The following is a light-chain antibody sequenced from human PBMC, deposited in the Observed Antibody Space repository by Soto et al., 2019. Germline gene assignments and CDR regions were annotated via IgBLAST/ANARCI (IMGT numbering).Light chain of an antibody. J-gene: IGLJ1*01. CDR1: TSNIGSNT. CDR2: RDD. V-gene: IGLV1-44*01. Sequence: SVLTHALSASRTPGQGVPITNSGITSNIGSNTVNWYQQLPGTAPKLLISRDDQRPSGVPDRFSGSKSGTSGSLAISGLQAEDEADYFCAAWDTRLNGHVFGTGTKVTVL. CDR3: AAWDTRLNGHV.